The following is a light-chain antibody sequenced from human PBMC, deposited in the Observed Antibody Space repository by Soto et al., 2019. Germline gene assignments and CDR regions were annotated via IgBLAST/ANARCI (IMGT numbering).Light chain of an antibody. V-gene: IGKV1-39*01. CDR2: SAS. J-gene: IGKJ5*01. CDR3: QQSYGTPIT. Sequence: DIQVTQSPPSLSAAVGDRVTISCRASQTIVTYLNRYQHKPGKAPKLLVYSASTLQSGVPSRFRGSGSGTDFTLTISSLQPDDFATYYCQQSYGTPITFGQGTRLEIK. CDR1: QTIVTY.